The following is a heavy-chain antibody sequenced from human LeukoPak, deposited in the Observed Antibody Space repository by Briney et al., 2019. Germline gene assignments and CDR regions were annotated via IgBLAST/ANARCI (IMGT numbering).Heavy chain of an antibody. CDR2: IYPGDSDT. CDR3: AREVTGSAFDY. D-gene: IGHD2-21*02. Sequence: GESLQISCKGSGYSFTSYWIGWVRQMPGKGLEWMGIIYPGDSDTRYSPSFQGQVTISADKSISTAYLQRSSLKASDTAMYCCAREVTGSAFDYWGQGTLVTVSS. CDR1: GYSFTSYW. J-gene: IGHJ4*02. V-gene: IGHV5-51*01.